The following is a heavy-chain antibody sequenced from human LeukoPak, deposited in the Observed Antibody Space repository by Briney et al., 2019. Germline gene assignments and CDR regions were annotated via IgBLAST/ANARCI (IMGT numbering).Heavy chain of an antibody. D-gene: IGHD1-26*01. Sequence: ASVKVSCKASGGTFSSYAISWVRQAPGRGLEWMGGIIPIFGTANYAQKFQGRVTITADESTSTAYMELSSLRSEDTAVYYCARDDDYSGSRGRPRAFDIWGQGTMVTVSS. V-gene: IGHV1-69*13. CDR2: IIPIFGTA. CDR1: GGTFSSYA. CDR3: ARDDDYSGSRGRPRAFDI. J-gene: IGHJ3*02.